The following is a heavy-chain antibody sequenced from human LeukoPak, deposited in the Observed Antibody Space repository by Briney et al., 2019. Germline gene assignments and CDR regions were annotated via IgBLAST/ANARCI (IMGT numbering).Heavy chain of an antibody. J-gene: IGHJ3*02. CDR2: INPNSGGT. D-gene: IGHD3-22*01. Sequence: ASVKVSCKASGYTFTGYYMHWVRQAPGQGLEWMGWINPNSGGTNYAQKFQGRVTMTRDTSISTAYMELSRLRSDDTAVYYCARDRITMILVVAEDAFDIWGQGTMVTVSS. CDR1: GYTFTGYY. V-gene: IGHV1-2*02. CDR3: ARDRITMILVVAEDAFDI.